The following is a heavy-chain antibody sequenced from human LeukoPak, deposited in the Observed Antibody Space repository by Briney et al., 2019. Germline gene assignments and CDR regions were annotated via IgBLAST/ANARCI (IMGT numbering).Heavy chain of an antibody. CDR3: AKSLEEYQLLPFDY. Sequence: GRSLGLSCAAAGFTFSSYGMHWVRQAPGKGLEWVAVISYDGSNKYYADSVKGRFTISRDNSKNTLYLQMNSLRAEDTAVYYCAKSLEEYQLLPFDYWGQGTLVTVSS. V-gene: IGHV3-30*18. D-gene: IGHD2-2*01. CDR2: ISYDGSNK. J-gene: IGHJ4*02. CDR1: GFTFSSYG.